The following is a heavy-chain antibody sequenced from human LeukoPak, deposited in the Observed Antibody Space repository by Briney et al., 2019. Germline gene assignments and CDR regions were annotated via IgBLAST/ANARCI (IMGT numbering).Heavy chain of an antibody. V-gene: IGHV1-18*01. J-gene: IGHJ4*02. Sequence: ASVKVSCKASGYTFTSYGISWVRQAPGQGLEWMGWISAYNGNTNYAQKLQGRVTMTTDTSTSTAYMELRSLRSDDTAVYYCARDNSGSSWYYFDYWGQGTLVTVSS. CDR2: ISAYNGNT. CDR1: GYTFTSYG. CDR3: ARDNSGSSWYYFDY. D-gene: IGHD6-13*01.